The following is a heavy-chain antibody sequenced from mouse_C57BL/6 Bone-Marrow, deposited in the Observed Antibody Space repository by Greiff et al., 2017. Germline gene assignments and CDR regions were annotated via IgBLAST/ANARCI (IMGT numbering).Heavy chain of an antibody. CDR3: ARDYGLFFDY. V-gene: IGHV1-54*01. CDR2: INPGSGGT. Sequence: QVQLQQSGAELVRPGTSVKVSCKASGYAFTNYLIEWVKQRPGQGLEWIGVINPGSGGTNYNEKFKGKATLTADKSSSTAYMQLSSLTSEESAVYFCARDYGLFFDYWGQGTTLTVSS. J-gene: IGHJ2*01. CDR1: GYAFTNYL. D-gene: IGHD1-1*02.